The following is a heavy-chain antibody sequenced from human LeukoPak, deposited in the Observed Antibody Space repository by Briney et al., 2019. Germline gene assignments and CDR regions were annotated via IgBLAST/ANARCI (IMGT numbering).Heavy chain of an antibody. D-gene: IGHD2-15*01. CDR2: IYYSGST. V-gene: IGHV4-39*01. Sequence: SETLSLTCTVSGGSISSSSYYWGWIRQPPGKGLEWIGSIYYSGSTYYNPSLKSRVTISVDTSKNQFSLKLSSVTAADTAVYYCASLRGDCSGGSCYWVYYYYMDVWGKGTTVTISS. CDR1: GGSISSSSYY. CDR3: ASLRGDCSGGSCYWVYYYYMDV. J-gene: IGHJ6*03.